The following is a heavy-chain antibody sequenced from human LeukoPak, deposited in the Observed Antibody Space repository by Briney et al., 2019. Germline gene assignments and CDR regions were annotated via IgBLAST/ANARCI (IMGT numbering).Heavy chain of an antibody. CDR1: GFSFSNCR. CDR2: IKQDGSEK. V-gene: IGHV3-7*03. CDR3: AKDGFVVVTATRRFYYHGLDV. J-gene: IGHJ6*02. Sequence: GGSLRLSCAASGFSFSNCRRSWVRQARGKRLEWVANIKQDGSEKYYVGSVEGRFTISRDNSKNSLYLQMNSLRAEDTAVYYCAKDGFVVVTATRRFYYHGLDVWGQGTTVTVSS. D-gene: IGHD2-21*02.